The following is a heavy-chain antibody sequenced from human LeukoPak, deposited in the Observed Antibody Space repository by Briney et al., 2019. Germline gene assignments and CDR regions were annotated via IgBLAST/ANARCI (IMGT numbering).Heavy chain of an antibody. CDR3: AKNAQLLKPLNYFDY. D-gene: IGHD2-2*01. Sequence: GGSLRLSCAASGFTFSSYGMHWVRQAPGKGLEWVAVISYDGSNKYYADSVKGRFTISRDNSKNTLYLQMNSLRAEDTAVYYCAKNAQLLKPLNYFDYWGQGTLVTVSS. CDR1: GFTFSSYG. CDR2: ISYDGSNK. V-gene: IGHV3-30*18. J-gene: IGHJ4*02.